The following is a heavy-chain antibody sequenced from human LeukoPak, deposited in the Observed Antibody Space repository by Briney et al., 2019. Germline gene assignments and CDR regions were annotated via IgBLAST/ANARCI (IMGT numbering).Heavy chain of an antibody. CDR2: ISGSGGST. V-gene: IGHV3-23*01. Sequence: GGSLRLSCAASGFTFSSYAMSWVRQAPGKGLEWVSAISGSGGSTYYADSVKGRFTISRDNSKNTLYLQMNSLRAEDTAVYYCAKDRGKIYYPFYFDYWGQGTLVTVSS. CDR1: GFTFSSYA. D-gene: IGHD3-10*01. CDR3: AKDRGKIYYPFYFDY. J-gene: IGHJ4*02.